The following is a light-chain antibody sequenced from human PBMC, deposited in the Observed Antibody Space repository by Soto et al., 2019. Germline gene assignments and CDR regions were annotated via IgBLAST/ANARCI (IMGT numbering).Light chain of an antibody. Sequence: DIQMTQSPSSLSASVGDRVTITCRTSQTVSNNLNWYQRKPGKAPSLLIYASSTLQSGVPSRFIGSGSETEFTLTISSLQPEDFATYYCQQHNMNQFTFGPGTKVDI. J-gene: IGKJ3*01. CDR1: QTVSNN. CDR3: QQHNMNQFT. V-gene: IGKV1-39*01. CDR2: ASS.